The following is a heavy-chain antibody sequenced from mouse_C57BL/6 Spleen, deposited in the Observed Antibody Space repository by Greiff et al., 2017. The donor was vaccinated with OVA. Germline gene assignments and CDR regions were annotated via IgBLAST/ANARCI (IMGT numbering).Heavy chain of an antibody. J-gene: IGHJ3*01. CDR3: VRHRNEGFAY. V-gene: IGHV10-1*01. CDR1: GFSFNTYA. CDR2: IRSKSNNYAT. Sequence: EVQRVESGGGLVQPKGSLKLSCAASGFSFNTYAMNWVRQAPGKGLEWVARIRSKSNNYATYYADSVKDRFTISRDDSESMLYLQMNNLKTEDTAMYYCVRHRNEGFAYWGQGTLVTVSA.